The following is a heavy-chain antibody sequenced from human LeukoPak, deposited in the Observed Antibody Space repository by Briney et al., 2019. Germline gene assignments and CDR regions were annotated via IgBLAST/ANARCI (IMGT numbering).Heavy chain of an antibody. D-gene: IGHD3-22*01. J-gene: IGHJ4*02. CDR1: GGSFSGYY. CDR2: INHSGST. Sequence: KPSETLSLTCAVYGGSFSGYYWSWIRQPPGKGLEWIGEINHSGSTNYNPSLKSRVTISVDTSKNQFSLKLSSVTAADTAVYYCARTYYYDSSGYYYSDYWRQGTLVTVSS. CDR3: ARTYYYDSSGYYYSDY. V-gene: IGHV4-34*01.